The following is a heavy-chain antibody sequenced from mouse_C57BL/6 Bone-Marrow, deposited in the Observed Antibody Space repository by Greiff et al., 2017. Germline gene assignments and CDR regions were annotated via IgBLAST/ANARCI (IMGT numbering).Heavy chain of an antibody. CDR1: GYTFTSYG. Sequence: VQLQQSGAELARPGASVKLSCKASGYTFTSYGISWVKQRTGQGLEWIGEIYPRSGNTYYNEKFKGKATLTADKSSSTAYMELRSLTSEDSAVYFCALYYGPYWYFDVWGTGTTVTVSS. J-gene: IGHJ1*03. D-gene: IGHD1-2*01. CDR2: IYPRSGNT. V-gene: IGHV1-81*01. CDR3: ALYYGPYWYFDV.